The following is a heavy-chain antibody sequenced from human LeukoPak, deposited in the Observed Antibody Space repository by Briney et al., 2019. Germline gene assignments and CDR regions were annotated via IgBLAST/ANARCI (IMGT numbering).Heavy chain of an antibody. CDR3: AREPYDSVWGSYRSQYYFDY. D-gene: IGHD3-16*02. Sequence: SQTPSLTRALSGDSVSSNSAAWKWIRQSPSRGLEWLGRTYYRFKRYTDYAVSLKTRMTIDPGTSKNQFSLHLNSVTPDDTAVYYCAREPYDSVWGSYRSQYYFDYWGQGTLVTVSS. V-gene: IGHV6-1*01. CDR2: TYYRFKRYT. J-gene: IGHJ4*02. CDR1: GDSVSSNSAA.